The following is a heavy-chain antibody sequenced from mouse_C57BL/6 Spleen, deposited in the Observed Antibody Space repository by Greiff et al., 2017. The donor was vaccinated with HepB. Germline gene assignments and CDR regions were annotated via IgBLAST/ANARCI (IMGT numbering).Heavy chain of an antibody. Sequence: DVKLVESGGGLVKPGGSLKLSCAASGFTFSSYAMSWVRQTPEKRLEWVATISDGGSYTYYPDNGKGRFTISRDNAKNNLYLQMSHLKSEDTAMYYCARAPTIPYYAMDYGGQGTSVTVSS. V-gene: IGHV5-4*03. CDR2: ISDGGSYT. D-gene: IGHD2-12*01. CDR3: ARAPTIPYYAMDY. CDR1: GFTFSSYA. J-gene: IGHJ4*01.